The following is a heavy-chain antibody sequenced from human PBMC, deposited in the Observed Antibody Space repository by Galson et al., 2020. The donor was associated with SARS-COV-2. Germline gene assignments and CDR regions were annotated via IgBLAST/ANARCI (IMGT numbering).Heavy chain of an antibody. V-gene: IGHV3-66*01. CDR3: TRAPPLCSGKVCYWERFYYYGMDV. Sequence: GGSLRLSCAASGFMVSNNYMTWVRQTPGKGLEGVALIFSDDRTYYADSVKGRFSVSRDTSKNTLSLQMNSLRAEDTGVYICTRAPPLCSGKVCYWERFYYYGMDVWGQGTTVTVSS. CDR2: IFSDDRT. D-gene: IGHD2-15*01. CDR1: GFMVSNNY. J-gene: IGHJ6*02.